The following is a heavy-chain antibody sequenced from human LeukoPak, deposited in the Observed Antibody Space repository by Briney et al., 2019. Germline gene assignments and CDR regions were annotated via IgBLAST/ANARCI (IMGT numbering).Heavy chain of an antibody. J-gene: IGHJ5*02. D-gene: IGHD4-17*01. CDR3: ARKIDYGDYFLGNWFDP. V-gene: IGHV1-2*02. CDR1: GHTFTDYY. CDR2: INPNSGDT. Sequence: GVSVTVSCKASGHTFTDYYMHWVRLAPGQALEWMGWINPNSGDTDYAQKFKGKVTMTMDTSISTAYMQLSRLKSDDTAVYYCARKIDYGDYFLGNWFDPRGQGPVATVSS.